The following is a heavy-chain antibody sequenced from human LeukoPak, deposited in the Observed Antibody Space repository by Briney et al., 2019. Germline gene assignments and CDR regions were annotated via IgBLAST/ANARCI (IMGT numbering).Heavy chain of an antibody. CDR3: TKGGSSWSRWDY. Sequence: GGSLRLSCAASGFTFSSYAMSWVRQAPGKGLEWVSTIGGSGGATYYADSVKGRFTISRDNSKSTLDLHMNGLRVEDTAVYYCTKGGSSWSRWDYWGQGALVTVSS. V-gene: IGHV3-23*01. CDR2: IGGSGGAT. D-gene: IGHD6-13*01. J-gene: IGHJ4*02. CDR1: GFTFSSYA.